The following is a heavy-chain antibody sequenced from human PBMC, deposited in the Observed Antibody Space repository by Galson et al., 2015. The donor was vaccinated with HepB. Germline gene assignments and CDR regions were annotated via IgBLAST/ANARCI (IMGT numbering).Heavy chain of an antibody. CDR2: ILPDGSNK. V-gene: IGHV3-30-3*01. CDR3: ARDREVIPYFFDY. D-gene: IGHD3-10*01. Sequence: SLRLSCAASGFTFSSYAIHWVRPAPGKGLEWVAVILPDGSNKYYADSVKGRFTISRDNSKNTLYLQMNSLRVEDTAVYYCARDREVIPYFFDYWGQGTLVTVSS. CDR1: GFTFSSYA. J-gene: IGHJ4*02.